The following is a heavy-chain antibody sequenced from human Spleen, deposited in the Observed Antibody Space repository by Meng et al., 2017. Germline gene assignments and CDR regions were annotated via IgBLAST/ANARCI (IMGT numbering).Heavy chain of an antibody. Sequence: ASVKVSCKASGYTFTGYYMHWVRQAPGQGLEWMGIINPASGGASYAQNFQGRVTLTRDTSTNTFFLEVSSLRSDDTAVYYCARDNTGWYWRFDYWGQGTLVTVSS. D-gene: IGHD6-19*01. J-gene: IGHJ4*02. V-gene: IGHV1-46*01. CDR2: INPASGGA. CDR1: GYTFTGYY. CDR3: ARDNTGWYWRFDY.